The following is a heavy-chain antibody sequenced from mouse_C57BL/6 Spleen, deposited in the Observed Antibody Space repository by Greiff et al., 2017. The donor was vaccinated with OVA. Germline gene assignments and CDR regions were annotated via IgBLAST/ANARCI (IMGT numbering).Heavy chain of an antibody. CDR1: GYTFTSYG. V-gene: IGHV1-81*01. J-gene: IGHJ4*01. CDR2: IYPRSGNT. D-gene: IGHD1-1*01. Sequence: VRLQQSGAELARPGASVKLSCKASGYTFTSYGISWVKQRTGQGLEWIGEIYPRSGNTYYNEKFKGKATLTADKSSSTAYMELRSLTSEDSAVYFCARGYYGSREKDYAMDYWGQGTSVTVSS. CDR3: ARGYYGSREKDYAMDY.